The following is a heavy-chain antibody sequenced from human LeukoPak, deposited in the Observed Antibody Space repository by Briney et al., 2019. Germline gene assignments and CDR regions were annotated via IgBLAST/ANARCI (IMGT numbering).Heavy chain of an antibody. Sequence: SETLSLTCTVSGGSISSYYWSWIRQPPGKGLEWIGYIYYNGSTNYNPSLKSRVTISVDTSKNQFSLKLSSVTAADTAVYYCASTAGYGDPLDYWGQGTLVTVSS. J-gene: IGHJ4*02. CDR1: GGSISSYY. CDR3: ASTAGYGDPLDY. CDR2: IYYNGST. D-gene: IGHD4-17*01. V-gene: IGHV4-59*01.